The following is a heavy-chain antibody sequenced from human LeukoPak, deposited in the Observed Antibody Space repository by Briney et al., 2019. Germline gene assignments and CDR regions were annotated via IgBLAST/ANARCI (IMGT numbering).Heavy chain of an antibody. CDR2: ISTSSSYI. Sequence: GGSLRLSCTASGFTFSSYSMNWVRQAPGKGLEWVSSISTSSSYIYYADSVKGRFTISRDNARNSLYLQMNSLRAEDTAVYYCAREGRKSRGVDIVRKKETGYYYYMDVWGKGTTVTVSS. CDR1: GFTFSSYS. D-gene: IGHD2-15*01. CDR3: AREGRKSRGVDIVRKKETGYYYYMDV. V-gene: IGHV3-21*01. J-gene: IGHJ6*03.